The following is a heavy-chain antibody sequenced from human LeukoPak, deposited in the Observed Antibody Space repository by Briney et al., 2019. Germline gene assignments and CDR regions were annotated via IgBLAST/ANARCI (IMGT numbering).Heavy chain of an antibody. CDR1: GGSISSSSYY. CDR2: IYYSGST. V-gene: IGHV4-39*01. Sequence: SETLSLTCTVSGGSISSSSYYWGWIRQPPGKGLEWIGSIYYSGSTYYNPSLKSRVTISVDTSKNQFSLKLSSVTAADTAVYYCASSFTYYYDSSGRRPFDYWGQGTLVTVSS. CDR3: ASSFTYYYDSSGRRPFDY. D-gene: IGHD3-22*01. J-gene: IGHJ4*02.